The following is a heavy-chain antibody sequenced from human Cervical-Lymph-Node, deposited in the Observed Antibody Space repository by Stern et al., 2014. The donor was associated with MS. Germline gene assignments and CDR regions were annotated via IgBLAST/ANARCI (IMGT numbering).Heavy chain of an antibody. CDR1: GGTFSSYT. J-gene: IGHJ5*02. V-gene: IGHV1-69*01. CDR3: ARDRMSIAAAGTSWFDP. D-gene: IGHD6-13*01. CDR2: IIPIFRTP. Sequence: QVQLEESGAEVKKPGSSVKVSCKASGGTFSSYTISWVRQAPGQGLEWMGGIIPIFRTPNYARKFQGRVTITADESTSTAYMELSSLRSEDTAVYYCARDRMSIAAAGTSWFDPWGQGTLVTVSS.